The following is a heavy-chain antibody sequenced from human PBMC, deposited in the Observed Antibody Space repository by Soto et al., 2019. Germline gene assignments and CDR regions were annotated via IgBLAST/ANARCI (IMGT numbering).Heavy chain of an antibody. CDR1: GFTFSSYA. D-gene: IGHD2-15*01. J-gene: IGHJ6*03. V-gene: IGHV3-23*01. CDR2: ISGSGGST. Sequence: GGSLRLSCAASGFTFSSYAMSWVRQAPGKGLEWVSAISGSGGSTYYADSVKGRFTISRDNSKNTLYLQMNSLRAEDTAVYYCAKEGYCSGGSCYPLGYYYYYMDVWGKGTTVTVS. CDR3: AKEGYCSGGSCYPLGYYYYYMDV.